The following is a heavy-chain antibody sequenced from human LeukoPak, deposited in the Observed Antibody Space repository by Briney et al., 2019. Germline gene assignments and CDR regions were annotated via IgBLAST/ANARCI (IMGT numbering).Heavy chain of an antibody. CDR1: GGSISSYY. D-gene: IGHD3-22*01. CDR3: ARGPDYYDSSGYPFDY. V-gene: IGHV4-59*01. CDR2: IYYSGST. J-gene: IGHJ4*02. Sequence: SETLSLTCTVSGGSISSYYWRWIRQPPGKGREWFGYIYYSGSTNYNPYLKSRVTISVDTSKNQCSLKLSSVTAADTAVYYCARGPDYYDSSGYPFDYWGQGTLVTVSS.